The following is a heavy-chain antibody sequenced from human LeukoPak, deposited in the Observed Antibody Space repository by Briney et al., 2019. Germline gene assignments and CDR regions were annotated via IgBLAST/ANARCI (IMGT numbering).Heavy chain of an antibody. Sequence: GASVKVSCKASGGTFSSYAISWVRQAPGQGLEWMGGIIPIFGTANYAQKFQGRVTMTEDTSTDTAYMELSSLRSEDTAVYYCATGFFGGSYRWSWILVGFRYYYYGMDVWGQGTTVTVSS. CDR3: ATGFFGGSYRWSWILVGFRYYYYGMDV. V-gene: IGHV1-69*06. J-gene: IGHJ6*02. D-gene: IGHD1-26*01. CDR1: GGTFSSYA. CDR2: IIPIFGTA.